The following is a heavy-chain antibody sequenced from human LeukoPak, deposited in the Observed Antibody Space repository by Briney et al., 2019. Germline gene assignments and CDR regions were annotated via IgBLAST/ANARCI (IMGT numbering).Heavy chain of an antibody. Sequence: PSETLSLTCTVSVGSISRHNWNWIPRPPGEGLEWIVYISESGSTNSNSSLENRVTLSLDPSKNEISLNLRSATVADTAVYYCARQDALGKYPPPYYMDVWGKGTTVIVS. CDR2: ISESGST. CDR3: ARQDALGKYPPPYYMDV. V-gene: IGHV4-59*08. D-gene: IGHD3-16*01. CDR1: VGSISRHN. J-gene: IGHJ6*03.